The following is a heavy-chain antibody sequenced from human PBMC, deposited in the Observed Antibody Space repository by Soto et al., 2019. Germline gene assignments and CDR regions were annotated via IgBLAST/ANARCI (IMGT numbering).Heavy chain of an antibody. D-gene: IGHD6-13*01. J-gene: IGHJ5*02. V-gene: IGHV3-33*01. CDR2: IWYDGSNK. CDR1: GFTFSSYG. CDR3: ARARGSSWEYNWFDP. Sequence: AGGSLRLSCAASGFTFSSYGMHWVRQAPGKGLEWVAVIWYDGSNKYYADSVKGRFTISRDNSKNTLYLQMNSLRAEDTAVYYCARARGSSWEYNWFDPWGQGTLVTVSS.